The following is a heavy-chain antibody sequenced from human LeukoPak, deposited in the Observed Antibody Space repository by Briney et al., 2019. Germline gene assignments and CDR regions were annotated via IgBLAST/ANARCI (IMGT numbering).Heavy chain of an antibody. J-gene: IGHJ4*02. Sequence: ASVKVSCKASGYTFTGYYVHWVREAPGQGLAWMGWIDPNNGDTYYVQNFQGRVTMTSDTSISTAFLDLSGLRSDDTAVYFCTRGHGKSRQYLVDFDYWGQGTLVSVSS. CDR2: IDPNNGDT. V-gene: IGHV1-2*02. D-gene: IGHD6-13*01. CDR1: GYTFTGYY. CDR3: TRGHGKSRQYLVDFDY.